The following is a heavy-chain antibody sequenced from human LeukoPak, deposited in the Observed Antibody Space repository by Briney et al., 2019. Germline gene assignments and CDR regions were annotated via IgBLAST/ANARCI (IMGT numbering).Heavy chain of an antibody. CDR2: IYYSGST. V-gene: IGHV4-39*01. J-gene: IGHJ4*02. D-gene: IGHD4-17*01. Sequence: PSETLSLTCTVSGGSISSSSYYWGWIRQPPGKGLEWIGSIYYSGSTFYNPSLKSRVTISVDTSKNQFSLKLSSVTAADTAVYYCARQSIDYGDYRFDYWGQGTLVTVSS. CDR1: GGSISSSSYY. CDR3: ARQSIDYGDYRFDY.